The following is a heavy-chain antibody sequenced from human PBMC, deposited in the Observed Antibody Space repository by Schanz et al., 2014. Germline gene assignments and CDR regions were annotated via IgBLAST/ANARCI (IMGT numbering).Heavy chain of an antibody. CDR1: GYTFTRYY. J-gene: IGHJ6*02. CDR2: INPSGGST. Sequence: QLVQSGAEVKKPGASVKVSCKASGYTFTRYYIHWVRQAPGQGLEWMGIINPSGGSTTYAQKFQGRVTMTSDTSTSTVYMELSSLRAEDTAVYYCARGYSSSMDVWGQGTTVTVSS. CDR3: ARGYSSSMDV. V-gene: IGHV1-46*01. D-gene: IGHD6-6*01.